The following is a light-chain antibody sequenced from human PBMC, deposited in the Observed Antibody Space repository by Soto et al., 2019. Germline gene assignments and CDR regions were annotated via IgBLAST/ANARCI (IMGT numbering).Light chain of an antibody. V-gene: IGKV2-28*01. Sequence: IVMTQSPLSLPVTPGEPASISCRSSQSLLHNNGYNYLDWYLQKPGQSPQLLIYLGSNRASGVPDRFSGSGSGTDFTLKISRVEAEDVGVYYCMQALQTRTFGQGTKVDIK. CDR1: QSLLHNNGYNY. CDR2: LGS. J-gene: IGKJ1*01. CDR3: MQALQTRT.